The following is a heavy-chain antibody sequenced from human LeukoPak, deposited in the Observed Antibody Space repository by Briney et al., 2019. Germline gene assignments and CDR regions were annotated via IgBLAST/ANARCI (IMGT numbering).Heavy chain of an antibody. CDR2: ISGSGGST. CDR3: AKDEYCSGGSCYPEYFQH. Sequence: GESLKISCAASGFTFSSYAMSWVRQAPGKGLEWVSAISGSGGSTYYADSVKGRFTISRDNSKNTLYLQMNSLRAEDTAVYYCAKDEYCSGGSCYPEYFQHWGQGTLVTVSS. V-gene: IGHV3-23*01. D-gene: IGHD2-15*01. J-gene: IGHJ1*01. CDR1: GFTFSSYA.